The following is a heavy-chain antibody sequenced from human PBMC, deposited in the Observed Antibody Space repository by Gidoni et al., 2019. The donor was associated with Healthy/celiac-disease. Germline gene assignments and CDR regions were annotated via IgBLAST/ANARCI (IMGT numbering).Heavy chain of an antibody. Sequence: EVQLLESGGGLVQPGGSLRHTCAASGLPCRSYAMSGVRQAPGKGLEWVSAISGSGGSTYYADSVKGRFTISRDNSKNTLYLQMNSLRAEDTAVYYCAKEVYHYYDSSGYLTEDAFDIWGQGTMVTVSS. D-gene: IGHD3-22*01. J-gene: IGHJ3*02. V-gene: IGHV3-23*01. CDR1: GLPCRSYA. CDR2: ISGSGGST. CDR3: AKEVYHYYDSSGYLTEDAFDI.